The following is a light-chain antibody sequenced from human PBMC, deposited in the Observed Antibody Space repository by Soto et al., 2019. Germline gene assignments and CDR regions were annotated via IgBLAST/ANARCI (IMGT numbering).Light chain of an antibody. J-gene: IGKJ1*01. CDR3: QHHNSYSQT. Sequence: DIQMTQSPPTLSASVGDRVTITGRASQSIRHYLAWYQQMPGKAPKLLIDGASTLQSGVPSRFSGSGSGTEFTLTISSLQPDDFGTYFCQHHNSYSQTFGQGTKVEI. CDR1: QSIRHY. CDR2: GAS. V-gene: IGKV1-5*01.